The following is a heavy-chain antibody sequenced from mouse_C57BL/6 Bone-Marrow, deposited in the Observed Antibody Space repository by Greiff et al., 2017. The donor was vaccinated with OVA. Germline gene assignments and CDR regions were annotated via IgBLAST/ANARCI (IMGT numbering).Heavy chain of an antibody. J-gene: IGHJ2*01. CDR1: GYTFTSYW. Sequence: QVQLKQPGAELVKPGASVKMSCKASGYTFTSYWITWVKQRPGQGLEWIGDIYPGSGSTNYNEKFKSKATLTVDTSSSTAYMQLSSLTSEDSAVYYCARGPSIYYYGRDFDYWGQGTTLTVSS. CDR3: ARGPSIYYYGRDFDY. D-gene: IGHD1-1*01. V-gene: IGHV1-55*01. CDR2: IYPGSGST.